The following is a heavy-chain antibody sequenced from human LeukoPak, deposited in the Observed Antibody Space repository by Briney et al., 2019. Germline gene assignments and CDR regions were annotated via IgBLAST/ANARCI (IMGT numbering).Heavy chain of an antibody. Sequence: SETLSLTCAVYGESLNGHYWSWIRQSPGKGLEWIGEGSDSGGTKFNPSLKSRASISADTSRNQFSLKLRSVTAADTAVYYCAKNGQSGFSFDPWGQGTPVTASS. CDR3: AKNGQSGFSFDP. CDR1: GESLNGHY. V-gene: IGHV4-34*01. J-gene: IGHJ5*02. CDR2: GSDSGGT. D-gene: IGHD1-26*01.